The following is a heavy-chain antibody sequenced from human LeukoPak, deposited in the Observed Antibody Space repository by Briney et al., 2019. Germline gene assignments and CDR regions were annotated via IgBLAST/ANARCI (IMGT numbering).Heavy chain of an antibody. Sequence: ASVKVSCKAPGYTFTSYDINWVRQATGQGLEWLGWINPNSGNTGYAQKFQGRVTMTRNTSISTAYMELSSLRSEDTAVYYCARGESGAAAGRYWGQGTLVTVSS. J-gene: IGHJ4*02. CDR1: GYTFTSYD. V-gene: IGHV1-8*01. CDR3: ARGESGAAAGRY. CDR2: INPNSGNT. D-gene: IGHD6-13*01.